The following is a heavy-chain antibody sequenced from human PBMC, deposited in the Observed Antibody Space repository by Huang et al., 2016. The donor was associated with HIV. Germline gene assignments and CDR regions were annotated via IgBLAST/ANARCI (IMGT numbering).Heavy chain of an antibody. D-gene: IGHD6-6*01. CDR1: GGSMSSYY. CDR2: IYYSGST. Sequence: QVQLQESGPGLVKPSETLSLTCTVSGGSMSSYYWSWIRQPPGKGLEWIGYIYYSGSTHYNPSLKSRVTISVDTSKNQCSLRLSSVTAADTAVYYCASASIAARRWFDPWGQGSLVTVSS. J-gene: IGHJ5*02. V-gene: IGHV4-59*01. CDR3: ASASIAARRWFDP.